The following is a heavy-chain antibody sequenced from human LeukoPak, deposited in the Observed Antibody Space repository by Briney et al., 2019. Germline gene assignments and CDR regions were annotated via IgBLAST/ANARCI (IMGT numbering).Heavy chain of an antibody. D-gene: IGHD6-6*01. CDR3: AKPDRAIAAPGY. V-gene: IGHV3-23*01. CDR2: ISGSGGST. CDR1: GFTFSSYA. J-gene: IGHJ4*02. Sequence: TGGSLRLSCAASGFTFSSYAMSWVRQAPGKGLEWVSAISGSGGSTYYADSVKGRFTISRDNSKNTLYLQINSLRAEDTAVYYCAKPDRAIAAPGYWGQGTLVTVSS.